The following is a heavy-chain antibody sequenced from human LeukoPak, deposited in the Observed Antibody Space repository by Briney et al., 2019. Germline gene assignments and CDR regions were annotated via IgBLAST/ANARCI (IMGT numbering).Heavy chain of an antibody. V-gene: IGHV3-7*04. Sequence: GRSLRLSCAASGFTFSNYWMTWVRQAPGKGLEWVANIKQDGTEKNYVDSVKGRFTISRENAKNSLYLQMNSLRAEDTAVYYCAGNYGGNSNYWGQGTQVTVSS. J-gene: IGHJ4*02. D-gene: IGHD4-23*01. CDR2: IKQDGTEK. CDR1: GFTFSNYW. CDR3: AGNYGGNSNY.